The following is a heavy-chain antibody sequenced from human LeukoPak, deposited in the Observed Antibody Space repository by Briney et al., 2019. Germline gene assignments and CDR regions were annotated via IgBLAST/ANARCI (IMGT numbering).Heavy chain of an antibody. CDR1: GFTFSSYA. J-gene: IGHJ4*02. CDR2: ISYDGSNK. CDR3: ARGSKRSSGWSSFDY. Sequence: GGSLRLSCAASGFTFSSYAMHWVRQAPGKGLEWVAVISYDGSNKYYADSVKGRFTISRDNSKNTLYLQMNSLRAEDTAVYYCARGSKRSSGWSSFDYWGQGTLVTVSS. D-gene: IGHD6-19*01. V-gene: IGHV3-30*14.